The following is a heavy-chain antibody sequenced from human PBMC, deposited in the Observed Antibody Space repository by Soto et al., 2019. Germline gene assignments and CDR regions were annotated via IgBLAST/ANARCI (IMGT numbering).Heavy chain of an antibody. D-gene: IGHD2-2*01. V-gene: IGHV1-69*01. CDR3: AKEYRAVLVPAAAYYYYGMDV. Sequence: QVQLVQSGAEVKKPGSSVKVSCKASGGTFSSYAISWVRQAPGQGLEWMGGIIPIFGTANYAQKFQGRVTITADESTSTAYMELSSLRSEDTAVYYCAKEYRAVLVPAAAYYYYGMDVWGQGTTVTVSS. CDR2: IIPIFGTA. J-gene: IGHJ6*02. CDR1: GGTFSSYA.